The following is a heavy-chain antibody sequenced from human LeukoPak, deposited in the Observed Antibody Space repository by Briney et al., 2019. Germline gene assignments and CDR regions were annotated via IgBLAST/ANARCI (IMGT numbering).Heavy chain of an antibody. CDR1: GYTFTGYY. Sequence: GASVKVSCKASGYTFTGYYMHWVRQAPGQGLEWMGWINPNSGGTNYAQKFQGRVTMTRDTSISTAYMELTGLTSNDTGVYYCARTRVYSSTWFFPPFDPWGQGTLVTVSS. J-gene: IGHJ5*02. D-gene: IGHD6-13*01. CDR2: INPNSGGT. V-gene: IGHV1-2*02. CDR3: ARTRVYSSTWFFPPFDP.